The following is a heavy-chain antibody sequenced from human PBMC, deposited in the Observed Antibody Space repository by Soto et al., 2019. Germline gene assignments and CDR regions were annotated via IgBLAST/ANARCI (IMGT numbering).Heavy chain of an antibody. D-gene: IGHD3-10*01. V-gene: IGHV3-30-3*01. Sequence: QVQLVESGGGVVQPGRSLRLSCAASGFTFSSYAMHWVRQAPGKGLEWVAVISYDGSNKYYADSVKGRLTISRDNSKNTLYLQMNSLRAEDTAVYYCARGALLWFGELLYSFDYWGQGTLVTVSS. CDR3: ARGALLWFGELLYSFDY. CDR1: GFTFSSYA. CDR2: ISYDGSNK. J-gene: IGHJ4*02.